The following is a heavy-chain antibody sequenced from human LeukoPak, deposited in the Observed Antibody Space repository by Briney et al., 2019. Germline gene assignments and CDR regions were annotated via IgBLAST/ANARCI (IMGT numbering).Heavy chain of an antibody. CDR2: INHSGST. CDR3: ATYSSSSHYYYMDV. Sequence: SETLSLTCAVCGGSFSGYYWSWIRQPPGKGLEWIGEINHSGSTNYNPSLKSRVTISVDTSKNQFSLKLSSVTAADTAVYYCATYSSSSHYYYMDVWGKGTTVTVSS. D-gene: IGHD6-6*01. CDR1: GGSFSGYY. V-gene: IGHV4-34*01. J-gene: IGHJ6*03.